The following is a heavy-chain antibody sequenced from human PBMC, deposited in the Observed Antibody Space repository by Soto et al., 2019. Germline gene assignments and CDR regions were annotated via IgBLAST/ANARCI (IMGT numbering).Heavy chain of an antibody. CDR2: IYYSGST. CDR1: GGSISSGDYY. J-gene: IGHJ5*02. D-gene: IGHD2-15*01. Sequence: SETLSLTCTVSGGSISSGDYYWSWIRQPPGKGLEWIGYIYYSGSTYYNPSLKSRVTISVDTSKNQFSLKLSSVTAAGTAVYYCARGSAGYCSGGSCYSDNWFDPWGQGTLVTVSS. V-gene: IGHV4-30-4*01. CDR3: ARGSAGYCSGGSCYSDNWFDP.